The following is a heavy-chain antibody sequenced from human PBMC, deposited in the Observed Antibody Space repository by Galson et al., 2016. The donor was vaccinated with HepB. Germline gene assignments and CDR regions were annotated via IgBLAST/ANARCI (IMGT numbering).Heavy chain of an antibody. CDR1: GFTFNAHW. D-gene: IGHD3-10*01. Sequence: SLRLSCAASGFTFNAHWMNWVRQAPGKGLEWVANIRGDGIVSYYAESVRGRFTIPRDNAKNSLYLQMNGLRVDETAVYSCPREMPGSYFDWGQGTLVTVSS. V-gene: IGHV3-7*01. CDR3: PREMPGSYFD. CDR2: IRGDGIVS. J-gene: IGHJ4*02.